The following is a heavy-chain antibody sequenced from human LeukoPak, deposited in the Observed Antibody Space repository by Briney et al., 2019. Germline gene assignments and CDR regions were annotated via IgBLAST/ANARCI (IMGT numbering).Heavy chain of an antibody. CDR3: ARDIRSGIIFFDE. CDR1: GFTFSDYY. CDR2: ISSSGGTM. D-gene: IGHD3-9*01. V-gene: IGHV3-11*01. J-gene: IGHJ1*01. Sequence: PGGSLRLSCAASGFTFSDYYMSWIRQAPGQGLEWVSYISSSGGTMFYADSVKGRFTISRDNAKNSLYLQMNSLRAEDTAVYYGARDIRSGIIFFDEGGEGWLVTV.